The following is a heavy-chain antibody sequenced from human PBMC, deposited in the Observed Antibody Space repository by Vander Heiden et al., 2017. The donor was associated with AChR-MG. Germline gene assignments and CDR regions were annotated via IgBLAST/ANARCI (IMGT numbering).Heavy chain of an antibody. CDR3: AGGMDYGSGVYYYYMDV. D-gene: IGHD3-10*01. V-gene: IGHV1-46*01. CDR2: SNPSGGST. CDR1: GYTFTSYY. J-gene: IGHJ6*03. Sequence: QVQLVPSGAEVKKPGASVKVSCKASGYTFTSYYMHWVRQAPGQGLEWMGISNPSGGSTSYAQKFQGRVTMTRDTSTSTVYMELSSLRSGDTAVYCCAGGMDYGSGVYYYYMDVWGKGTTVAVSS.